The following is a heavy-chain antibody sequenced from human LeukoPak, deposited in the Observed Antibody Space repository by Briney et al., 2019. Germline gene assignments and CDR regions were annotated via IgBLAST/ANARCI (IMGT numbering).Heavy chain of an antibody. D-gene: IGHD3-22*01. CDR1: GYSFTDYY. CDR3: AREYYDSSGLTPDY. V-gene: IGHV1-2*02. CDR2: INPNSGVT. J-gene: IGHJ4*02. Sequence: ASVKVSCKASGYSFTDYYMHWVRQAPGQGLECMGWINPNSGVTNYAQKFQGRVTMTRDTSISTAYMEVSRLRSDDTAVYYCAREYYDSSGLTPDYWGQGTLVTVSS.